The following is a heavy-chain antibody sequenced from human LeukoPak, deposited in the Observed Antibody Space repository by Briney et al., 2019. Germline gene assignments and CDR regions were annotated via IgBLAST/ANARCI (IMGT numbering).Heavy chain of an antibody. D-gene: IGHD7-27*01. J-gene: IGHJ4*02. CDR2: IYFTGRT. Sequence: SETLSLTCTVSSGSVSSGSYYWTWIRQPPGKGLEWLGYIYFTGRTNYNPSLKSRVTISVDTSKNQFSLKLSSVTAADTAVYYCARDRGNWGLDYWGQGTLVTVSS. CDR3: ARDRGNWGLDY. V-gene: IGHV4-61*01. CDR1: SGSVSSGSYY.